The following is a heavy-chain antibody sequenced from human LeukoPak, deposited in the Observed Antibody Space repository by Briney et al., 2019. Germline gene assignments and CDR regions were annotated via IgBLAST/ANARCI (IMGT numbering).Heavy chain of an antibody. V-gene: IGHV3-21*01. J-gene: IGHJ4*02. Sequence: GGSLRLSCATSGFTFSSYSMNWVRQAPGKGLEWVSSISSSSSYIYYADSVKGRFTISRDNAKNSLYLQMNSLRAEDTAVYYCAIDYVWGSYSYWGQGTLVTVSS. CDR1: GFTFSSYS. CDR3: AIDYVWGSYSY. D-gene: IGHD3-16*01. CDR2: ISSSSSYI.